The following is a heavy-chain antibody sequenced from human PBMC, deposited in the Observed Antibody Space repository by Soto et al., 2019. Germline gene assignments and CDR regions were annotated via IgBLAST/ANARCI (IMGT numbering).Heavy chain of an antibody. Sequence: EVQLLQSGGGLVQPGGSLRLSCAASGFIFSNYAMNWVRQAPGKGLEWVSIVTSRGDTTYYADFVKGRFTISRDNSKNTLYLQVNRLPAEDTAVYYCAKDRLGGGLDYWGQGTLVSVSS. D-gene: IGHD3-16*01. CDR3: AKDRLGGGLDY. CDR1: GFIFSNYA. CDR2: VTSRGDTT. V-gene: IGHV3-23*01. J-gene: IGHJ4*02.